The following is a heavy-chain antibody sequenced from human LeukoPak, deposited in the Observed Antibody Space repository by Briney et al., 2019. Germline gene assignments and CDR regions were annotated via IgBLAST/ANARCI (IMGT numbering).Heavy chain of an antibody. D-gene: IGHD3-22*01. CDR1: GFTVSSNH. CDR2: IYSGGST. CDR3: ARARYYDSSGLDAFDI. V-gene: IGHV3-66*01. Sequence: GGSLRLSCAASGFTVSSNHMSWVRQAPGKGLEWVSVIYSGGSTYYADSVKGRFTISRDNSKNTLYLQMNSLRAEDTAVYYCARARYYDSSGLDAFDIWGQGTMVTVSS. J-gene: IGHJ3*02.